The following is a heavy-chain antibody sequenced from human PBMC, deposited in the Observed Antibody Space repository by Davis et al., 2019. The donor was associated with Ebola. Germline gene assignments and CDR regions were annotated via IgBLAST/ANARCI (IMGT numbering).Heavy chain of an antibody. V-gene: IGHV4-34*01. CDR3: AREAYYYGMDV. J-gene: IGHJ6*02. Sequence: MPSETLSLTCAVYGGSFSGYYWSWIRQPPGKGLEWIGEINHSGSTIYNPSLKSRVTVSVDTSKNQFSLKLSSVTAADTAVYYCAREAYYYGMDVWGQGTTVTVSS. CDR2: INHSGST. CDR1: GGSFSGYY.